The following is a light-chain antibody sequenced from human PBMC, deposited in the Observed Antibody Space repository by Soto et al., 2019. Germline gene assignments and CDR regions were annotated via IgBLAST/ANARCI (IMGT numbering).Light chain of an antibody. Sequence: DIQMTQSPSSLSASVGDRVTITCRASQDISDYLAWYQQKPGKVPKLLIYAASTLQSGGPTRFSGSGSGTDFPLTIRSLQPEDVATYCCQKYNGSPRTFRQRTRLEIK. CDR3: QKYNGSPRT. V-gene: IGKV1-27*01. CDR1: QDISDY. CDR2: AAS. J-gene: IGKJ5*01.